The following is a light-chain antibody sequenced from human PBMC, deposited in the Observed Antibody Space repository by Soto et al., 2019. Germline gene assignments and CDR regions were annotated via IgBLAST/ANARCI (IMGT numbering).Light chain of an antibody. CDR3: QQYNSYPWT. V-gene: IGKV1-5*03. CDR1: QSISSW. J-gene: IGKJ1*01. CDR2: KAS. Sequence: DIQMTQSPSTLSASVGDRVTITCRASQSISSWLAWYQQKPWKAPKLLIYKASTLESGVPSNFSGSGSGTEFTLTINSLQPEDFATYYCQQYNSYPWTFGQGTKVDIK.